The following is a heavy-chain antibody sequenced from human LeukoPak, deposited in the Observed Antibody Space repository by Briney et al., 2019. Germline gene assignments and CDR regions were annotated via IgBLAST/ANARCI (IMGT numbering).Heavy chain of an antibody. CDR2: ISYDGSNK. V-gene: IGHV3-30*04. D-gene: IGHD3-3*02. CDR1: GFTFSSYA. Sequence: GGSLRLSCAASGFTFSSYAMHWVRQAPGKGLEWVAVISYDGSNKYYADSVKGRFTISRDNSKNTLYLQMNSLRAEDTAVYYCARAFSRDVDYWGQGTLVTVSS. CDR3: ARAFSRDVDY. J-gene: IGHJ4*02.